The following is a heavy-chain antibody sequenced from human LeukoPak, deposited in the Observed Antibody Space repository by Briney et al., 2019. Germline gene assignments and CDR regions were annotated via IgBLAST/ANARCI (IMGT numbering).Heavy chain of an antibody. CDR3: AKGIVPAPNGAFDI. Sequence: GGSLRLSCAASGFTFSTYAMSWVRQAPGKGLEWVSGISGSGGSTYYADSVKGRFTISRGNSKNTLYLQMNSLRAEDTAVYYCAKGIVPAPNGAFDIWGQGTMVTVSS. D-gene: IGHD2-2*01. J-gene: IGHJ3*02. CDR1: GFTFSTYA. V-gene: IGHV3-23*01. CDR2: ISGSGGST.